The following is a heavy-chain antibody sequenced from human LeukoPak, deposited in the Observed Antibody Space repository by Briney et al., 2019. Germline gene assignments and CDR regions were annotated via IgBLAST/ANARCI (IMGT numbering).Heavy chain of an antibody. CDR1: GGSISSYY. V-gene: IGHV4-59*01. Sequence: SETLSLTCTVSGGSISSYYWSWIRQTPGKGLEWIGYIYYSGSTNFNPSLKSRVTISVDTSKNQFSLKLSSVTAADTAVYYCARVGGCSGGSCYYWDYYYYMDVWGKGTTVTISS. CDR2: IYYSGST. J-gene: IGHJ6*03. D-gene: IGHD2-15*01. CDR3: ARVGGCSGGSCYYWDYYYYMDV.